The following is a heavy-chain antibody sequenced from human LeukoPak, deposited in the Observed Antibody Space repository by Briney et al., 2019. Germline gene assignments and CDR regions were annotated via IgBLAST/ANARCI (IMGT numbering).Heavy chain of an antibody. CDR1: GGTFSSYA. D-gene: IGHD5-18*01. Sequence: SVKVSCKASGGTFSSYAISWVRQAPGQGLEWMGGIIPIFGTANYAQKFQGRVTITADKSTSTAYMELSSLRSEDTAVYYCARGGGTAMVRNYYYYYMGVWGKGTTVTISS. CDR2: IIPIFGTA. V-gene: IGHV1-69*06. CDR3: ARGGGTAMVRNYYYYYMGV. J-gene: IGHJ6*03.